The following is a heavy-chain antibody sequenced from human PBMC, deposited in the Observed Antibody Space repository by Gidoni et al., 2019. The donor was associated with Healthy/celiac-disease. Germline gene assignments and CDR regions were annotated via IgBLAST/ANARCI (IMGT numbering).Heavy chain of an antibody. CDR1: GFPFGSYA. J-gene: IGHJ4*02. Sequence: EVQLLESGGGLVQPGGSLRLSCAASGFPFGSYAMSWVRQAPGKGLEWVSAISGSGGSTYYADSVKGRFTISRDNSKNTLYLQMNSLRAEDTAVYYCAKESEKGIAAAGTSNYFDYWGQGTLVTVSS. D-gene: IGHD6-13*01. V-gene: IGHV3-23*01. CDR2: ISGSGGST. CDR3: AKESEKGIAAAGTSNYFDY.